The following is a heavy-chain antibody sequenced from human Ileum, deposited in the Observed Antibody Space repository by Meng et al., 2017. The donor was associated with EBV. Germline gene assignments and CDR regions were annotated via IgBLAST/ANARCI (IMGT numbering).Heavy chain of an antibody. D-gene: IGHD3-22*01. Sequence: QVQLQESGPGLVKPSETLSLTCAGSGGSISRSDWWSWVRQPPGKGLEWIGETSHSGSTNYSPSLKSRVTISPDRSKNQLSLKLNSVTAADTAVYYCASSDYYRSDYWGQGTLVTVSS. CDR3: ASSDYYRSDY. J-gene: IGHJ4*02. V-gene: IGHV4-4*02. CDR1: GGSISRSDW. CDR2: TSHSGST.